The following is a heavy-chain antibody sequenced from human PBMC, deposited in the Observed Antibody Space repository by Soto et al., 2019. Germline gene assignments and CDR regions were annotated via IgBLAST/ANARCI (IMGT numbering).Heavy chain of an antibody. D-gene: IGHD4-4*01. V-gene: IGHV4-59*01. CDR2: IYYSGST. Sequence: SETLCRTCTVSGGSIIIYYWSWIRQPPGKGLEWIGYIYYSGSTNYNPSLKSRVTISVDTSKNQFSLKLSSVTAADTAVYYCARVGPYRNLDYWGQGNLVTVSS. CDR1: GGSIIIYY. CDR3: ARVGPYRNLDY. J-gene: IGHJ4*02.